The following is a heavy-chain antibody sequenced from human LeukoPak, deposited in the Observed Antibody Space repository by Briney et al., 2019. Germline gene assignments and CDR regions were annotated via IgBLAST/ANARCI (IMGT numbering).Heavy chain of an antibody. J-gene: IGHJ4*02. CDR3: ARPDYGASGDY. CDR1: GFTFSRFN. D-gene: IGHD4-17*01. CDR2: IWHDGSNK. Sequence: PGGSLRLSCAASGFTFSRFNLHWVRQAPGKRLEWVAVIWHDGSNKYYTDSVKGRFTISRDDSKNTLYLQMNSLKAEDTAVYYCARPDYGASGDYWGQGALVTVSS. V-gene: IGHV3-33*01.